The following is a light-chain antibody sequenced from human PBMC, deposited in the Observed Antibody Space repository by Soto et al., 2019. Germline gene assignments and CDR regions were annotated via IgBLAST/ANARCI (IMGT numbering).Light chain of an antibody. Sequence: DIQMTQSPSAMSASVGDRVTITCRASQGISIYLAWFQQKPGKVPTRLIYDASSLQSVVPSRFSGSGSGTEFTLTISSLQPEDFAAYYCLQYNSVPITFGPGTKVDVK. V-gene: IGKV1-17*03. CDR1: QGISIY. J-gene: IGKJ3*01. CDR3: LQYNSVPIT. CDR2: DAS.